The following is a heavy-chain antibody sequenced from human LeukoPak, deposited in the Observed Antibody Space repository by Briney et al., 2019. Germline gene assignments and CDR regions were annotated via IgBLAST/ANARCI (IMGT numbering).Heavy chain of an antibody. V-gene: IGHV3-49*03. CDR1: GFTFGDFA. CDR3: TTDHYYGSGSYYNLY. D-gene: IGHD3-10*01. CDR2: IRSKTYGGTT. J-gene: IGHJ4*02. Sequence: HPGGSLRLSCTTSGFTFGDFAMNWFRRAPGKGLDWVGFIRSKTYGGTTEYAASVRGRFSISRDDSKSIAYLQMNSLKTEDTAVYYCTTDHYYGSGSYYNLYWGQGTLVTVSS.